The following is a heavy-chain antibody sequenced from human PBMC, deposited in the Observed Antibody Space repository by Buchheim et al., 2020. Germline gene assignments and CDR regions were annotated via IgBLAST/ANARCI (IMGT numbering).Heavy chain of an antibody. D-gene: IGHD6-19*01. CDR1: GFTFSSYG. Sequence: QVQLVESGGGVVQPGRSLRLSCAASGFTFSSYGMHWVRQAPGKGLEWVAVISYDGSNKYYADSVKGRFTISRDNSKNTLYLQMNSLRAEDTAVYYCAKGSVWQWLSPGEDAFDIWGQGT. J-gene: IGHJ3*02. CDR2: ISYDGSNK. CDR3: AKGSVWQWLSPGEDAFDI. V-gene: IGHV3-30*18.